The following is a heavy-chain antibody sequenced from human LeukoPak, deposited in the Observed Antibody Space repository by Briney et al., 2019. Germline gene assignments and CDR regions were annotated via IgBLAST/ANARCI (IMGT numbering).Heavy chain of an antibody. V-gene: IGHV1-2*06. CDR1: GYTFTGYY. Sequence: PPASVKVSCKASGYTFTGYYMHWVRQAPGQGLEWMGRINPNSGGTNYAQKFQGRVTMTRDTSISTAYMELSSLRSEDTAVYYCATGVGATPDYYYYGMDVWGQGTTVTVSS. D-gene: IGHD1-26*01. CDR3: ATGVGATPDYYYYGMDV. CDR2: INPNSGGT. J-gene: IGHJ6*02.